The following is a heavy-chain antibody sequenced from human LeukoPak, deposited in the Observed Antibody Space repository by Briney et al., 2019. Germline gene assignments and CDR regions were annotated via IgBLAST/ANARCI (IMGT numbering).Heavy chain of an antibody. CDR2: IYHSGST. Sequence: SETLSLTCAISGVSISSGGYSWSWIRQPPGKGLEWIGYIYHSGSTYYNPSLTSRVTISVDKSKNQFSLELNSVTAADTAVYYCARGGDWLFDYWGQGILVTVSS. J-gene: IGHJ4*02. D-gene: IGHD2-21*02. CDR1: GVSISSGGYS. CDR3: ARGGDWLFDY. V-gene: IGHV4-30-2*01.